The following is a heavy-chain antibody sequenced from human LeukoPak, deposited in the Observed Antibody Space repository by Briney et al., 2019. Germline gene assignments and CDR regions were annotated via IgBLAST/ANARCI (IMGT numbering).Heavy chain of an antibody. J-gene: IGHJ4*02. Sequence: GGSLRLSCAASGFTFNNYKMNWVRQAPGKGLEWVSVLYSDGTTYYSDSVKGRFTISRDHSKNTLYLQMNNLRAEDTAVYYCARAAYDSNGYTANHDYWGQGTLVTVSS. D-gene: IGHD3-22*01. V-gene: IGHV3-53*01. CDR3: ARAAYDSNGYTANHDY. CDR1: GFTFNNYK. CDR2: LYSDGTT.